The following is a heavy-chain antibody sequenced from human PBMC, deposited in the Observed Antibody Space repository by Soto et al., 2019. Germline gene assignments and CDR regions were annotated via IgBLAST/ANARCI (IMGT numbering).Heavy chain of an antibody. Sequence: GGSLRLSCAASGFTFSSYAMHWVRQAPGKGLEYVSAISSNGGSTYYANSVKGRFTISRDNSKNTLYLQMGSLRAEDMAVYYCARGGPSDAFDIWGQGTMVTVSS. CDR2: ISSNGGST. J-gene: IGHJ3*02. CDR1: GFTFSSYA. CDR3: ARGGPSDAFDI. V-gene: IGHV3-64*01.